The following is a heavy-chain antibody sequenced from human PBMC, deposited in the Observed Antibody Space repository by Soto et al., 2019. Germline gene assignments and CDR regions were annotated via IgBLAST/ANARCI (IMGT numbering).Heavy chain of an antibody. Sequence: GGSLRLSCAAFGFPFISYWMSWVLQAPWKGLEWVANIKQDGSEKYYVDSVKGRFTISRDNAKNSLYLQMNSLRAEDTAVYYCAACRFYVSGSYSTYDAFERWGQGTMVTVSS. D-gene: IGHD3-10*01. J-gene: IGHJ3*02. V-gene: IGHV3-7*01. CDR3: AACRFYVSGSYSTYDAFER. CDR1: GFPFISYW. CDR2: IKQDGSEK.